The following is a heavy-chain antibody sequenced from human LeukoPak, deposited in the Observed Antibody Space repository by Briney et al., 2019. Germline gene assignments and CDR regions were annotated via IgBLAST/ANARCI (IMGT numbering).Heavy chain of an antibody. CDR2: IRNDGSNK. CDR1: GFTFSSYD. Sequence: GGSLRLSCAASGFTFSSYDIHWVRQAPGKGLQWVAFIRNDGSNKYYADSVKGRFTISRDNSKNTLYLQMNSLRAEDTAVYYCARDSHGYCSGGSCYSGGWFDPWGQGTLVTVSS. D-gene: IGHD2-15*01. V-gene: IGHV3-30*02. CDR3: ARDSHGYCSGGSCYSGGWFDP. J-gene: IGHJ5*02.